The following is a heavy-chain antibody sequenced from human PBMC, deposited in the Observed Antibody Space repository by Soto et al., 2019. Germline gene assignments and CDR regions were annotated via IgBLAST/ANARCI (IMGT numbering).Heavy chain of an antibody. D-gene: IGHD3-10*01. CDR2: ISGSGGST. CDR3: AKGGRGSGSLYYYYYYMDV. CDR1: GFTFSSYA. Sequence: GGSLRRSCAASGFTFSSYAMSWVRQDTGKGLEWVSAISGSGGSTYYADSVKGRFTISRDNSKNTLYLQMNSLRAEDTAVYYCAKGGRGSGSLYYYYYYMDVWGKGTTVTVSS. J-gene: IGHJ6*03. V-gene: IGHV3-23*01.